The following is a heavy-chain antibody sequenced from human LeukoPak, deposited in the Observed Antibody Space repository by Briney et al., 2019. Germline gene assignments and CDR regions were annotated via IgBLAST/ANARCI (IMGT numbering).Heavy chain of an antibody. CDR1: GFTFSNYG. J-gene: IGHJ4*02. D-gene: IGHD6-19*01. CDR3: AKHRGPWGGVAGTDY. V-gene: IGHV3-30*18. Sequence: PGGSLRLSCAASGFTFSNYGMHWFRQAPGKGLEWVAVISYDGSNKFYADSVKGRFTISRDNSKSTLYLQMTSLRAEDTAVYYCAKHRGPWGGVAGTDYWGQGTLVTVSS. CDR2: ISYDGSNK.